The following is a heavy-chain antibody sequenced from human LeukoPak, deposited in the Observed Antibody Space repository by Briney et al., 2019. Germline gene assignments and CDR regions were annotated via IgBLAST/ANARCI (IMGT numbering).Heavy chain of an antibody. D-gene: IGHD1-26*01. CDR3: GRHQHSGSYGAFDI. CDR2: IHPGDSDT. V-gene: IGHV5-51*01. CDR1: GYTFTAYW. Sequence: GESLKISCQGSGYTFTAYWIGWVRQMPGKGLEWVGIIHPGDSDTRYSPSFQGQVTISADKSITTAYLQWSSLKASDTAMYYCGRHQHSGSYGAFDIWAKGQWSPSLQ. J-gene: IGHJ3*02.